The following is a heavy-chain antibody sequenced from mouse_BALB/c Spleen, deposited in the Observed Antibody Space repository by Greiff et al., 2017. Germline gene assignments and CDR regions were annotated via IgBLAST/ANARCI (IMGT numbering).Heavy chain of an antibody. CDR3: ASLGHYYAMDY. CDR1: GYTFTSYY. CDR2: IDPGNVNT. Sequence: QVQLKESGPELVKPGASVRISCKASGYTFTSYYIHWVKQRPGQGLEWIGWIDPGNVNTKYNEKFKGKATLTADKSSSTAYMQLSSLTSEDSAVYFCASLGHYYAMDYWGQGTSVTVSS. J-gene: IGHJ4*01. V-gene: IGHV1S56*01.